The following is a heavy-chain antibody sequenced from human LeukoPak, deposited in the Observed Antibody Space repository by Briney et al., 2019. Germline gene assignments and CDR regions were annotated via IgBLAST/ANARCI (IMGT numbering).Heavy chain of an antibody. CDR2: IRSKAYGGTT. D-gene: IGHD1-26*01. CDR3: TRGMGHFDY. CDR1: GFTYGDYA. J-gene: IGHJ4*02. Sequence: GGYLRLSCTASGFTYGDYAMNGVRQAPGKRLEWVGCIRSKAYGGTTEYAASVKGRFTISRDDSTRIAYLQMNSLKTEDTAVYYCTRGMGHFDYWGQGTLVAVSS. V-gene: IGHV3-49*04.